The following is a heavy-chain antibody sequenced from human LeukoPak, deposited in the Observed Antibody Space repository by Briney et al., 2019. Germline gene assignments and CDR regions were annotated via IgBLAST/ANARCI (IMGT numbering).Heavy chain of an antibody. J-gene: IGHJ4*02. CDR2: IYYSGST. CDR3: ARAYSSGWYPVYFDY. D-gene: IGHD6-19*01. CDR1: GGSISSYY. Sequence: PSETLSLTCTVSGGSISSYYCSWIPQPPGKGRGWIGYIYYSGSTNYNPSLKSRVTISVDTSKNQFSLKLSAVTAADTAVYYCARAYSSGWYPVYFDYWGQGTLVTVSS. V-gene: IGHV4-59*01.